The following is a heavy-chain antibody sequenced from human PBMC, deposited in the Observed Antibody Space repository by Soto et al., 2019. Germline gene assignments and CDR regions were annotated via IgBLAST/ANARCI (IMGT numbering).Heavy chain of an antibody. D-gene: IGHD3-22*01. CDR3: ARDLSYYYDSSGYYYSYGMDV. J-gene: IGHJ6*02. Sequence: SETLSLTCTVSGGSISSGGYYWSWIRQHPGKGLEWIGYIYYSGSTYYNPSLKSRVTISVDTFKNQFSLKLSSVTAADTAVYYCARDLSYYYDSSGYYYSYGMDVWGQGTTVTVSS. CDR1: GGSISSGGYY. CDR2: IYYSGST. V-gene: IGHV4-31*02.